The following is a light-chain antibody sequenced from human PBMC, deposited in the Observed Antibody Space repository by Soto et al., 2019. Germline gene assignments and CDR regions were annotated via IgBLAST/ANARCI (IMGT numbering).Light chain of an antibody. CDR3: QQHNAWPLT. V-gene: IGKV3-15*01. Sequence: IVLTQSPGTLSVSPGERVILSCRASQTLRNKLAWYQQKPGQAPRLLIYGGFTRATGIPARFSGSGSGTEFTLTINSPEAEDFSIYSCQQHNAWPLTFRPWTKLDLK. CDR2: GGF. CDR1: QTLRNK. J-gene: IGKJ3*01.